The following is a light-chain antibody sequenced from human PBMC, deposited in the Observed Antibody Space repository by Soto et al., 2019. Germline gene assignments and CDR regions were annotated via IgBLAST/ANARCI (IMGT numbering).Light chain of an antibody. V-gene: IGKV3-20*01. CDR3: QQYVTSAIT. CDR1: QSVSDNY. Sequence: EIVLTQSPGTLALSPGARATLSCRASQSVSDNYLAWYQQKPGQAPRLLIYGASSRAAGISDRFSGSGSGTDFTLTISRLEPEDFALYYCQQYVTSAITFGQGTRLEIK. J-gene: IGKJ5*01. CDR2: GAS.